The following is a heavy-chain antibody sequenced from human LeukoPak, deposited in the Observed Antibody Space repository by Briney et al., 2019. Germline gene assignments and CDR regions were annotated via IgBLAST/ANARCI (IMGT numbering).Heavy chain of an antibody. CDR3: ASATRGDEVVIAFDY. CDR2: IYYSGST. D-gene: IGHD3-22*01. J-gene: IGHJ4*02. CDR1: GGSISSGDYY. V-gene: IGHV4-30-4*01. Sequence: SETLSLTCTVSGGSISSGDYYWSWIRQPPGKGLEWIGYIYYSGSTYHNPSLKSRVTISVDTSKNQFSLKLSSVTAADTAVYYCASATRGDEVVIAFDYWGQGTLVTVSS.